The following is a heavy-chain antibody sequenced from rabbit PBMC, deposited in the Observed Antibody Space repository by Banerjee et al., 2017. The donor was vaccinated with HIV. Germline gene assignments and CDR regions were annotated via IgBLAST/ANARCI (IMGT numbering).Heavy chain of an antibody. CDR3: ARGNTYNFHL. V-gene: IGHV1S47*01. J-gene: IGHJ4*01. D-gene: IGHD1-1*01. Sequence: QEQLEESGGDLVKPGASLTLSCKTSGFDFSSYAMGWVRQAPGKGPEWIGAIYAGKGITDYASWVNGRFTISRSTSLSTVTLQLTSLTAADTATYFCARGNTYNFHLWGQGTLVTVS. CDR1: GFDFSSYA. CDR2: IYAGKGIT.